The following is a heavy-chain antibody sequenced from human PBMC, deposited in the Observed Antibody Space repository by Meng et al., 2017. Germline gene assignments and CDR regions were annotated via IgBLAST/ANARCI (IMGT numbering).Heavy chain of an antibody. V-gene: IGHV3-53*01. D-gene: IGHD4-17*01. CDR2: IYSGGST. Sequence: EGQLVEAGGGLIAPGGSLRLSGAASGFTVSSNYMSWVRQAPGKGLEWVSVIYSGGSTYYADSVKGRFTISRDNSKNTLYLQMNSLRAEDTAVYYCARDYGDHLGFDYWGQGTLVTVSS. J-gene: IGHJ4*02. CDR3: ARDYGDHLGFDY. CDR1: GFTVSSNY.